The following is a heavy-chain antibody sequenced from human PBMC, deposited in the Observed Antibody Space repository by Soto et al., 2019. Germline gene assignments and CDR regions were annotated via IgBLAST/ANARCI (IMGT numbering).Heavy chain of an antibody. D-gene: IGHD3-10*01. CDR1: GGSISSYY. CDR3: ARNNDGTGSTYLDY. Sequence: PSETLSLTCTVSGGSISSYYWSWIRQPPGKGLEWIGYIYYSGSTNYNPSLKSRVTISVDTSKNQFSLKLNSMTAADTAVYYCARNNDGTGSTYLDYWGQGTRITVS. V-gene: IGHV4-59*08. CDR2: IYYSGST. J-gene: IGHJ4*02.